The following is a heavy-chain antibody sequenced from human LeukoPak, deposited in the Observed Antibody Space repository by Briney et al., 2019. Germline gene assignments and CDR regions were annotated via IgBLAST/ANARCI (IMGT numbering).Heavy chain of an antibody. Sequence: HPGGSLRLSCAASGFTFSSYSMNWVRQAPGKGLEGVSYISSSSSTIYYAYSVKVRFTIARDNAKNSLYLQMNSLRAEDTAVYYCARDKEWELLSSWGQGTLVTVSS. CDR1: GFTFSSYS. J-gene: IGHJ5*02. V-gene: IGHV3-48*01. D-gene: IGHD1-26*01. CDR3: ARDKEWELLSS. CDR2: ISSSSSTI.